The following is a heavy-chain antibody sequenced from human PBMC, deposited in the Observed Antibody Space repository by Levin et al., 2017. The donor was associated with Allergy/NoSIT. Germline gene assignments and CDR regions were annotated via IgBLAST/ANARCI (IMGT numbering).Heavy chain of an antibody. Sequence: EASVKVSCGASGFIFKTSDMNWVRQAPGKGLEWISFITTTSRTISYADSVKGRFTVSRDNAKNSLYLDMNSLRAEDTAVYYCATDESGDEDFDYWGQGTLVTVSS. J-gene: IGHJ4*02. CDR2: ITTTSRTI. V-gene: IGHV3-48*01. CDR1: GFIFKTSD. CDR3: ATDESGDEDFDY. D-gene: IGHD7-27*01.